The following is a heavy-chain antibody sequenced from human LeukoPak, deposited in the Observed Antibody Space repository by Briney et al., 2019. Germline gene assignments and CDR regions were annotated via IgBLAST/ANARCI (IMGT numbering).Heavy chain of an antibody. CDR2: ISWNSGSI. J-gene: IGHJ3*02. CDR1: GFTFDDYA. CDR3: ARDFVPYSSGWPDAFDI. V-gene: IGHV3-9*01. D-gene: IGHD6-19*01. Sequence: PGGSLRLSCAASGFTFDDYAMHWVRQAPGKGLEWVSGISWNSGSIGYADSVKGRFTISRDNAKNSLYLQMNSLRAEDTAVYYCARDFVPYSSGWPDAFDIWGQGTMVTVSS.